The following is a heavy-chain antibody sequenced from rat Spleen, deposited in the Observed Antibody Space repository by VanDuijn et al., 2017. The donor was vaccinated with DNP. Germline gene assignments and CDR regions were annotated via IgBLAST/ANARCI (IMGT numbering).Heavy chain of an antibody. V-gene: IGHV5-7*01. D-gene: IGHD1-12*02. Sequence: EVQLVESGGGLVQPGRSLKLSCAASGFSFSDYNMAWVRQAPKKGLEWVATISFDGSTTYYRDSVKGRFTISRDNAKSTLYLQMDSLRSEDTATYYCAREGDYYDGSYVDALDAWGQGTSVTVSS. CDR1: GFSFSDYN. CDR2: ISFDGSTT. CDR3: AREGDYYDGSYVDALDA. J-gene: IGHJ4*01.